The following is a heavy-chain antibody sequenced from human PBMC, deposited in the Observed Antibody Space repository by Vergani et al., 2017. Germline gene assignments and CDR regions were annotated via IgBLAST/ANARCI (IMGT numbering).Heavy chain of an antibody. CDR1: GFTFSSYS. J-gene: IGHJ6*02. CDR2: ISSSSSTI. Sequence: EVQLVESGGGLVQPGGSLRLSCADSGFTFSSYSMNWVRQAPGKGLEWVSYISSSSSTIYYADSVKGRFTISRDNAKNSLYLQMNSLRAEDTAVYYCARDQGXQAWGGYYYYGMDVWGQGTTVTVSS. D-gene: IGHD7-27*01. CDR3: ARDQGXQAWGGYYYYGMDV. V-gene: IGHV3-48*01.